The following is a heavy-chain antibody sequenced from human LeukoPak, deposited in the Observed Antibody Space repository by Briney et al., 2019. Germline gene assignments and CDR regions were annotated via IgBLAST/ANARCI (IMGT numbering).Heavy chain of an antibody. Sequence: PSETLSLTCSVSGGFITSGNYYWGWIRQPPGMRLEWIGTISYSEKTYYNPSLQSRVGISVDTSKNQFSLKLSSVTAADTAVYYCARHGSRIAPTMYYWGQGILVTVSS. J-gene: IGHJ4*02. V-gene: IGHV4-39*01. D-gene: IGHD2-8*01. CDR1: GGFITSGNYY. CDR2: ISYSEKT. CDR3: ARHGSRIAPTMYY.